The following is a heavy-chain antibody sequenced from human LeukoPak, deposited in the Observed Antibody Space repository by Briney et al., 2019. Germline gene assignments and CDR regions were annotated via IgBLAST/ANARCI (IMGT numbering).Heavy chain of an antibody. CDR1: GYTFTGYY. V-gene: IGHV1-2*02. CDR2: INPNSGGI. D-gene: IGHD6-19*01. CDR3: ARDPGWDVSGWPIDY. Sequence: ASVKVSCKTSGYTFTGYYMHWVRQAPGQGLEWMGWINPNSGGIHYAQKFQGRVSMTRDTSINTAYMELSSLRVEDTAVYYCARDPGWDVSGWPIDYWGQGTLVTVSS. J-gene: IGHJ4*01.